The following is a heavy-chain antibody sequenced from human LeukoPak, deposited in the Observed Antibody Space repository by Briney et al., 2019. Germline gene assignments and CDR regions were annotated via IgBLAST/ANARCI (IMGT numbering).Heavy chain of an antibody. CDR1: GFTFSDYY. CDR2: ISSSGSTI. D-gene: IGHD2-2*01. Sequence: PGGSLRLSCAASGFTFSDYYMSWIRQAPGKGLEWVSYISSSGSTIYYADSVKGRFTISRDNAKNSLYLQMNSLRAEDTAVYYCARDRDIVVVPAARAPDYWGQGTLVTVSS. J-gene: IGHJ4*02. CDR3: ARDRDIVVVPAARAPDY. V-gene: IGHV3-11*04.